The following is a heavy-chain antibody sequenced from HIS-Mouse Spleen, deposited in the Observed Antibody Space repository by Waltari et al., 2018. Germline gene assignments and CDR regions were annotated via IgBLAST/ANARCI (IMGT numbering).Heavy chain of an antibody. CDR2: IYYSGST. CDR3: ARERYSSSYSDGMDV. V-gene: IGHV4-39*07. J-gene: IGHJ6*02. Sequence: QLQLQESGPGLVKPSETLSLTCTVSGGSISSSSYYWGWIRQPPGKGLEWIGSIYYSGSTYYNPSLKSRVTISVDTSKNQFSLKLSSVTAADTAVYYCARERYSSSYSDGMDVWGQGTTVTVSS. CDR1: GGSISSSSYY. D-gene: IGHD6-13*01.